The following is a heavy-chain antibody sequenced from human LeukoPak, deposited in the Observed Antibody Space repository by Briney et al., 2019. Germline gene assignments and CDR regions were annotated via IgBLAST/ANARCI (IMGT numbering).Heavy chain of an antibody. CDR3: ARGLGYCTTTSCYSEH. J-gene: IGHJ1*01. V-gene: IGHV3-7*01. D-gene: IGHD2-2*02. CDR1: GFTFSSYW. Sequence: GGSLRLSCAASGFTFSSYWMSWVRQVPGKGLEWVANMKQDGSEKYYVDSVKGRFTISRDNAKKSLYLQMNSLRAEDTAVYYCARGLGYCTTTSCYSEHWGQGTQVTVSS. CDR2: MKQDGSEK.